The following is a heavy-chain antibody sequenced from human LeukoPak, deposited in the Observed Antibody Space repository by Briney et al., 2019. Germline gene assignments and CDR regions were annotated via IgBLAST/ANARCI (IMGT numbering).Heavy chain of an antibody. CDR1: GGSFSSHY. D-gene: IGHD6-19*01. V-gene: IGHV4-59*11. J-gene: IGHJ4*02. CDR3: TVAGVNFDY. CDR2: INYSGDI. Sequence: PSETLSLTCTVSGGSFSSHYWSWIRQPPGMGLEWIGFINYSGDINYNPSLKSRVTISVDTSKSQFSLKLSSVTAADTAVYYCTVAGVNFDYWGQGTLVTVSS.